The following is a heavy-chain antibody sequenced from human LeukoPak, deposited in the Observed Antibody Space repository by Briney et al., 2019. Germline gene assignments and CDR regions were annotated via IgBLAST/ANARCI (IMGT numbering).Heavy chain of an antibody. CDR1: GFTFSSYW. J-gene: IGHJ5*02. Sequence: PGGSLRLSCAASGFTFSSYWMSWVRQAPGKGLEWVANIKQDGSEKYYVDSVKGRFTISRDNAKNSLYLQMNSLRAEDTAVYYCARSRAFNSGAFDPWGQGSLVTVSS. CDR3: ARSRAFNSGAFDP. CDR2: IKQDGSEK. D-gene: IGHD1-26*01. V-gene: IGHV3-7*01.